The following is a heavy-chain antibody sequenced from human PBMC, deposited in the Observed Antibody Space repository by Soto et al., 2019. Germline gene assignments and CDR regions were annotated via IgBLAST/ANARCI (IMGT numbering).Heavy chain of an antibody. CDR1: GYTFTSYG. CDR3: ARDTYGSGSGY. J-gene: IGHJ4*02. D-gene: IGHD3-10*01. CDR2: ISAYNGNT. V-gene: IGHV1-18*01. Sequence: QVQLVQSGAEVKKPGASVKVSCKASGYTFTSYGISWVRQAPGQGLEWMGWISAYNGNTNYAQKLQGRVTMTKDTYTSTAYMELRSLRDDDTAVYYCARDTYGSGSGYWGQGTLVTVSS.